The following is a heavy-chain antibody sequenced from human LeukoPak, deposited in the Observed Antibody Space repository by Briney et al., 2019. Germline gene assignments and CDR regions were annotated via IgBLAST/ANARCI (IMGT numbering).Heavy chain of an antibody. Sequence: GGSLRLSCAASGFTFSSYWMSWVRQAPGKGLEWVANIKQDGSERKYVDSVKGRFTISRDNAKNALYLQMNSLRDDDTAVYFCARDNSSWYFLPHWFDPWGQGTLVTVSS. CDR3: ARDNSSWYFLPHWFDP. J-gene: IGHJ5*02. CDR1: GFTFSSYW. V-gene: IGHV3-7*01. CDR2: IKQDGSER. D-gene: IGHD6-13*01.